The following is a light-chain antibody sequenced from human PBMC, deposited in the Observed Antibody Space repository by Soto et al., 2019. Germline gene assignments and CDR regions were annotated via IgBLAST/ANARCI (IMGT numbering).Light chain of an antibody. CDR1: KLGDKY. CDR2: QDS. Sequence: SYELTQPPSVSVSPGQTASITCYGDKLGDKYACWYQQKPGQSPVLVIYQDSKRPSGIPERFSGSNSGNTATLTISGTQAMDEADYYFQAWDSSTDVVFGGGTKLTVL. CDR3: QAWDSSTDVV. J-gene: IGLJ2*01. V-gene: IGLV3-1*01.